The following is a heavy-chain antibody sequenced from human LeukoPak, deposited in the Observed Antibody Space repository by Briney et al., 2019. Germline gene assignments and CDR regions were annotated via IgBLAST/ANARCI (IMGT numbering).Heavy chain of an antibody. J-gene: IGHJ4*02. V-gene: IGHV3-30*04. CDR1: GFTFSSYA. D-gene: IGHD3-3*01. Sequence: SGRSLRLSCAASGFTFSSYAMHWVRKAPGKGLERVAVISYDGSNKYYADSVKGRFTISRDNSKNTLYLQMNSLRADATAVYYCARDQAYYDFWSGSRWFDYWGQGTLVTVSS. CDR3: ARDQAYYDFWSGSRWFDY. CDR2: ISYDGSNK.